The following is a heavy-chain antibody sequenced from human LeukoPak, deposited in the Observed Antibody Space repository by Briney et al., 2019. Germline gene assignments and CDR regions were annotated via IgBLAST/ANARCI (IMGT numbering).Heavy chain of an antibody. J-gene: IGHJ4*02. CDR3: ARDPYFDSSGYPYYFDY. CDR1: GFTFNSYA. CDR2: ISYDGSKK. Sequence: GGSLRLSCAASGFTFNSYAMHWVRQAPGKGLEWVAVISYDGSKKYHADSVKGRFTISRDNSKNTLSLQMNSLRAEDTAVYHCARDPYFDSSGYPYYFDYWGQGTLVTVSS. V-gene: IGHV3-30*01. D-gene: IGHD3-22*01.